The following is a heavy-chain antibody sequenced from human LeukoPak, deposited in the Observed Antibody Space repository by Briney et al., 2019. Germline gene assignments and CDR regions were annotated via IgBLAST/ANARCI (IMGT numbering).Heavy chain of an antibody. D-gene: IGHD2-2*03. CDR2: ISGSGGST. CDR1: GFTFSGYG. Sequence: PGGSLRLSCAASGFTFSGYGMSWVRQAPGKGLEWVSGISGSGGSTYYAESGKGRFTITRDNSKNTQYLQMNSLRAEETAVYYCAKVGYCSGTSCYPIGDFDIWGQGTMVTVSS. CDR3: AKVGYCSGTSCYPIGDFDI. V-gene: IGHV3-23*01. J-gene: IGHJ3*02.